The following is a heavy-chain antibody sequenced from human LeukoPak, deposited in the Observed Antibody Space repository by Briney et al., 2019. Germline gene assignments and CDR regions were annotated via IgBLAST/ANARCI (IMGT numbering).Heavy chain of an antibody. V-gene: IGHV4-61*02. Sequence: SETLSLTCTVSGVSISSGSYYWSWIRQPAGKGLEWIGRIYTSGSTNYNPSLKSRVTISVDTSKNQFSLKLSSVTAADTAVYYCARDLGLGSGSYYWWFDPWGQGTLVTVSS. CDR3: ARDLGLGSGSYYWWFDP. CDR2: IYTSGST. J-gene: IGHJ5*02. D-gene: IGHD3-10*01. CDR1: GVSISSGSYY.